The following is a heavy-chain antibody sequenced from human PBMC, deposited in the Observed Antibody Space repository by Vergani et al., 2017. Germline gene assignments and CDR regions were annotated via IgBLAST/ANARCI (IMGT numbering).Heavy chain of an antibody. V-gene: IGHV4-34*01. CDR1: GGSFSGYY. CDR2: INHSGST. Sequence: QVQLQQWGAGLLKPSETLSLTCAVYGGSFSGYYWSWIRQPPGKGQEWIVEINHSGSTNYNPSLKSRVTISVDTSKKQFSLKLSSVTAADTAVYYCASLMTRVVVPAASRDVWGKGTTVTVSS. J-gene: IGHJ6*04. CDR3: ASLMTRVVVPAASRDV. D-gene: IGHD2-2*01.